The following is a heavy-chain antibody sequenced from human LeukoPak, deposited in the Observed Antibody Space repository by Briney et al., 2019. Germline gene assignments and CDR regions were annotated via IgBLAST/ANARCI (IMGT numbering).Heavy chain of an antibody. V-gene: IGHV4-34*01. D-gene: IGHD3-22*01. J-gene: IGHJ6*03. CDR3: ARGRQDVTMIVVVMTAVSYYLNV. Sequence: SETLSLTCAVYGGSFSGYYWTWIRHAPEKGLEWIGEMNPSGSTNYNPSLKSRVTISVDTSKNQFSLKLSSVTAADTAVYYCARGRQDVTMIVVVMTAVSYYLNVWGKGTTVTVS. CDR1: GGSFSGYY. CDR2: MNPSGST.